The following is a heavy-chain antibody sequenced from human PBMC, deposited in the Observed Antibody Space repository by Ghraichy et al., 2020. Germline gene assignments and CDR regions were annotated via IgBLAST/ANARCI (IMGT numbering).Heavy chain of an antibody. CDR1: GLTLSRYW. D-gene: IGHD4-23*01. CDR3: VNDHTGNDDY. J-gene: IGHJ4*02. Sequence: GGSLRLSCAASGLTLSRYWVHWVRQAPGKGLVWVSRINPDGSITDYADSVKGRFTISRDNGENKVYLQMNSLRDEDTAVYYCVNDHTGNDDYWGQGTLVTVSS. V-gene: IGHV3-74*01. CDR2: INPDGSIT.